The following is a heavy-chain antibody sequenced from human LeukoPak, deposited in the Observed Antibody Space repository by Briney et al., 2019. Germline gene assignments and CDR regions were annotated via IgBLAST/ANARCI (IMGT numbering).Heavy chain of an antibody. J-gene: IGHJ5*02. Sequence: KPSETLSLTCTVSGGSISSGSYYWSWIRQPAGKGLEWIGRIYTSGSTNYNPSLKSRVTISVDTSKNQFSLKLSSVTAADTAVYYCARDLVVDYDFWSGCSTGWFDPWGQGTLVTVSS. V-gene: IGHV4-61*02. CDR2: IYTSGST. D-gene: IGHD3-3*01. CDR1: GGSISSGSYY. CDR3: ARDLVVDYDFWSGCSTGWFDP.